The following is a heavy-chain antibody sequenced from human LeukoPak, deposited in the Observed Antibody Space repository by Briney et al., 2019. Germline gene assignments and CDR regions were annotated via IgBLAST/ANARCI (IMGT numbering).Heavy chain of an antibody. D-gene: IGHD2-2*01. CDR2: IIPIFGTA. CDR3: AIVITDIVVVPAAIAEYYYYYYMDV. Sequence: ASVKVSCKASGGTFSSYAISWVRQAPGQGLEWMGGIIPIFGTANYAQKFQGRVTITTDESTSTAYMELSSLRSEDTAVYYCAIVITDIVVVPAAIAEYYYYYYMDVWGKGTTVTVSS. J-gene: IGHJ6*03. CDR1: GGTFSSYA. V-gene: IGHV1-69*05.